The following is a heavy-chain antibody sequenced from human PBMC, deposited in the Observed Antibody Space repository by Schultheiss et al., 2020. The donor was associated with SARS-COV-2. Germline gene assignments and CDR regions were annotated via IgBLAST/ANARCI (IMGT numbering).Heavy chain of an antibody. J-gene: IGHJ6*02. CDR1: GGFIINNQ. CDR3: ARDQWTGSFDA. Sequence: SQTLSLTCTVSGGFIINNQWSWIRQPPGKGLEWIGFIHYSGNTNYNPSLKSRVTMSVDMSRNQFSLRLSSVTAADTAIYYCARDQWTGSFDAWGQGTTVTVSS. V-gene: IGHV4-59*01. D-gene: IGHD3/OR15-3a*01. CDR2: IHYSGNT.